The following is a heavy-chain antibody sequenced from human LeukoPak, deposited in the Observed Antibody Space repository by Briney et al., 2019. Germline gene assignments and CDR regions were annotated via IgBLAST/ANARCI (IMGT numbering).Heavy chain of an antibody. D-gene: IGHD4-23*01. CDR3: ARASTTVVTDWFDP. J-gene: IGHJ5*02. V-gene: IGHV4-39*07. CDR1: GGSISSSSYY. Sequence: SETLSLTCTVSGGSISSSSYYWGWIRQPPGKGLEWIGRIYTSGSTNYNPSLKSRVTISVDTSKNQFSLKLSSVTAADTAVYYCARASTTVVTDWFDPWGQGTLVTVSS. CDR2: IYTSGST.